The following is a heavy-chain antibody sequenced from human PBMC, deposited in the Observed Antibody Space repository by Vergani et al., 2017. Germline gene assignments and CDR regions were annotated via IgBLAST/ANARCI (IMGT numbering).Heavy chain of an antibody. V-gene: IGHV1-69*02. D-gene: IGHD5-18*01. J-gene: IGHJ6*02. CDR3: ARGYPRGYYYGMDV. CDR2: IIPILGIA. Sequence: QVQLVQSGAEVKKPGSSVKVSCKASGSTFSSYTISWVRQAPGQGLEWMGRIIPILGIANYAQKFQGRVTITADKSTSTAYMELSSLRSEDTAVYYCARGYPRGYYYGMDVWGQGTTVTVSS. CDR1: GSTFSSYT.